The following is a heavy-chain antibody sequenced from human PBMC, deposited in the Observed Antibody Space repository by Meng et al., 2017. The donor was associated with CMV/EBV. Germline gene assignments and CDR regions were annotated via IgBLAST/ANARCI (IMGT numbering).Heavy chain of an antibody. J-gene: IGHJ5*02. V-gene: IGHV3-20*04. CDR1: GFTFDDYG. CDR3: ARGGYYDSSGYPKSLGWFDP. CDR2: INWNGGST. D-gene: IGHD3-22*01. Sequence: GESLKISCAASGFTFDDYGMSWVRQAPGKGLEWVSGINWNGGSTGYADSVKGRFTISRDNAKNSLYLQMNSLRAEDTAVYYCARGGYYDSSGYPKSLGWFDPWGQGTLVTVSS.